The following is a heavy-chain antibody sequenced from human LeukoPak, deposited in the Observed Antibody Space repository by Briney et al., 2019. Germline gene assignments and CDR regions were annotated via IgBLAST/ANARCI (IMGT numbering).Heavy chain of an antibody. D-gene: IGHD5-18*01. Sequence: QSGGSLRLSCAASGFTFSSYAMSWVRQAPGKGLEWVSTISGTGGSTYYTDSVKGRFTISRDNSKNTLYLQMDSLRAEDTAVYYCAKERASATYIYGYFDYWGQGTLVTASS. V-gene: IGHV3-23*01. J-gene: IGHJ4*02. CDR1: GFTFSSYA. CDR3: AKERASATYIYGYFDY. CDR2: ISGTGGST.